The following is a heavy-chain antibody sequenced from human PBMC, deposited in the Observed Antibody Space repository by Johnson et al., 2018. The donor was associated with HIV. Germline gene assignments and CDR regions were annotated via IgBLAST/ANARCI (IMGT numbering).Heavy chain of an antibody. CDR3: AKDTYSHRLTVTESGFDI. V-gene: IGHV3-30*04. Sequence: VQLVESGGGLVKPGGSLRLSCAASGFTFSSYAMHWVRQAPGKGLEWVAFISHDERIEHYADSVRGRFTISRDNSWNTLYLQMNNLTSEDTAVYYCAKDTYSHRLTVTESGFDIWGQGTMVTVSS. D-gene: IGHD4-11*01. CDR1: GFTFSSYA. J-gene: IGHJ3*02. CDR2: ISHDERIE.